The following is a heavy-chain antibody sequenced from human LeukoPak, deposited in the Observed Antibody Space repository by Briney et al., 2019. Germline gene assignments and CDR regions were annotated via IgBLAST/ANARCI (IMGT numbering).Heavy chain of an antibody. V-gene: IGHV3-15*01. CDR2: IKSKTDGGTT. J-gene: IGHJ4*02. CDR3: TTDQMVRGYYFDY. CDR1: GFTSSNAC. Sequence: GGSLRLSCAASGFTSSNACMSWVRQAPGKGLEWVGRIKSKTDGGTTDYAAPVKGRFTISRDDSKNTLYLQMNSLKTEDTAVYYCTTDQMVRGYYFDYWGQGTLVTVSS. D-gene: IGHD3-10*01.